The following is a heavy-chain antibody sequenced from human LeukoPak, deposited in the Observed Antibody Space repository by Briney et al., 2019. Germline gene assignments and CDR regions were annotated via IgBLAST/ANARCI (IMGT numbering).Heavy chain of an antibody. CDR2: INHSGST. Sequence: SETLSLTCADYGGSFSGYYWSWIRQPPGKGLEWIGEINHSGSTNYNPSLKSRVTISVDTSKNQFSLKLSSVTAADTAVYYCARGYGYSYGYYNYWGQGTLVTVSS. J-gene: IGHJ4*02. D-gene: IGHD5-18*01. V-gene: IGHV4-34*01. CDR1: GGSFSGYY. CDR3: ARGYGYSYGYYNY.